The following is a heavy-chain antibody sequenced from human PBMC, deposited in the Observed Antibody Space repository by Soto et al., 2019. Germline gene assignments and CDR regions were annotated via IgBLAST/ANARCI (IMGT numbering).Heavy chain of an antibody. Sequence: SETLSLTCTVSGGSISSGGYYWSWIRQHPGKGLEWIGYIYYSGSTYYNPSLKSRVTISVDTSKNQFSLKLSSVTAADTAVYYCARDLAPGAMPNLDYWGQGTLVTVYS. D-gene: IGHD3-16*01. J-gene: IGHJ4*02. CDR1: GGSISSGGYY. CDR2: IYYSGST. V-gene: IGHV4-31*03. CDR3: ARDLAPGAMPNLDY.